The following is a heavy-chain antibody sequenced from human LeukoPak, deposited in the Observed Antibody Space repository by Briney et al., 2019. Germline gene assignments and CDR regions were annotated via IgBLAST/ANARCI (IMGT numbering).Heavy chain of an antibody. V-gene: IGHV1-18*01. CDR1: GYTFTSYG. Sequence: ASVKVSCKASGYTFTSYGISWVRQAPGQGLEWMGWISAYNGNTNYAQKLQGRVTMTTDTSTSTAYMELRSLRSDDTAVYYCPRTDYYDSSGRKFDYWGQGTLVTVSS. J-gene: IGHJ4*02. CDR3: PRTDYYDSSGRKFDY. D-gene: IGHD3-22*01. CDR2: ISAYNGNT.